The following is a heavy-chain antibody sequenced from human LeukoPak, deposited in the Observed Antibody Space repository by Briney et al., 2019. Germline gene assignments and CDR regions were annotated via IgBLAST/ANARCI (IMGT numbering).Heavy chain of an antibody. J-gene: IGHJ4*02. CDR3: ARDRYGDGFAHFDY. CDR2: ITPGGGT. V-gene: IGHV1-2*02. D-gene: IGHD5-24*01. Sequence: ASVKVSCKASGYTFTYYAMHWVRQAAGQGLQWKGWITPGGGTNYPQKFQGRVAITWDTSITTAYMDLSRLTSDDTAVYYCARDRYGDGFAHFDYWGQGALVTVSS. CDR1: GYTFTYYA.